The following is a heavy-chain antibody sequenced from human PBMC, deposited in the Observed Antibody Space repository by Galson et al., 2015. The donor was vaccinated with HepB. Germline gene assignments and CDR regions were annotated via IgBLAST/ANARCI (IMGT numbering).Heavy chain of an antibody. Sequence: SVKVSCKASGYTFTSYDINWVRQATGQGLEWMGWMNPNSGNTGYAQKFQGRVTMTRNTSISTAYMELSSLRSEDTAVYYCARAHSSGWSPLDYWGQGTLVTVSS. V-gene: IGHV1-8*01. J-gene: IGHJ4*02. D-gene: IGHD6-19*01. CDR1: GYTFTSYD. CDR3: ARAHSSGWSPLDY. CDR2: MNPNSGNT.